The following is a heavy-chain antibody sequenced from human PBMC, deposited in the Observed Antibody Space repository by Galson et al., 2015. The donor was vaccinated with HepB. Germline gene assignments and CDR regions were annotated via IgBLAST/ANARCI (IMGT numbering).Heavy chain of an antibody. CDR1: GYSLTAHY. V-gene: IGHV1-2*02. J-gene: IGHJ5*02. CDR3: ASAACTYTTSCSPDFP. Sequence: SVKVSCKASGYSLTAHYVHWVRQVPGQGLEWMGWINPHSGGTNYAQKFQGRVTMTRDTSISTAYMELSSLRSDDTAVYYCASAACTYTTSCSPDFPWGQGTLVTVSS. D-gene: IGHD3-16*01. CDR2: INPHSGGT.